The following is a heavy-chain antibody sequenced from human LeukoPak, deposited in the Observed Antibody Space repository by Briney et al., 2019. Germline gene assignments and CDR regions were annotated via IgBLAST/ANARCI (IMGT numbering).Heavy chain of an antibody. CDR2: TSSSSSYI. J-gene: IGHJ6*03. V-gene: IGHV3-21*01. CDR3: ARVADFWSGYYTGIYYYMDV. D-gene: IGHD3-3*01. CDR1: GFTFSSYS. Sequence: GGSLRLSCAASGFTFSSYSMNWVRQAPGKGLEWVSSTSSSSSYIYYADSVKGRFTISRDNAKNSLYLQMNSLRAEDTAVYYCARVADFWSGYYTGIYYYMDVWGKGTTVTVSS.